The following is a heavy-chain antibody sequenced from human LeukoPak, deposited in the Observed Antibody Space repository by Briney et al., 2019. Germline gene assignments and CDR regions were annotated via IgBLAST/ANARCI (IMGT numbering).Heavy chain of an antibody. CDR3: ATVEWLLLRDAFDI. D-gene: IGHD3-22*01. CDR1: GYTLTELS. V-gene: IGHV1-24*01. Sequence: WASVKVSCKVSGYTLTELSMHWVRQAPGKGLEWMGGFDPEDGETIYAQKFQGRVTMTEDTSTDTAYMELSSLRSEDTAVYYCATVEWLLLRDAFDIWGQGTMVTVSS. CDR2: FDPEDGET. J-gene: IGHJ3*02.